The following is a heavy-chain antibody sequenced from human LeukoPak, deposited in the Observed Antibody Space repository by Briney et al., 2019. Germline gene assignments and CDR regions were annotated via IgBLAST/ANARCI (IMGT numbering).Heavy chain of an antibody. J-gene: IGHJ4*02. CDR2: IYHSGST. D-gene: IGHD1-1*01. V-gene: IGHV4-4*02. CDR3: AGTTARGLFEYYFDY. Sequence: PSETLSLTCAVSGGSISSSNWWSWVRQPPGKGLEWIGEIYHSGSTNYNPSLKSRVTISVDKSKNQFSLKLSSVTAADTAVYYCAGTTARGLFEYYFDYWGQGTLVTVSS. CDR1: GGSISSSNW.